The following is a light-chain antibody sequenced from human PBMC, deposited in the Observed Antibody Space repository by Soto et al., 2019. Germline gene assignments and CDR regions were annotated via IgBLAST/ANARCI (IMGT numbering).Light chain of an antibody. CDR3: QQSFSTPRT. CDR2: AAS. Sequence: DIQMTQSPSSLSASVGDRVTISCRASQTINAYVNWYLQKPGKAPKLLIYAASSLHSGVPSRFSGSGSGTYFTLTISSLQPKDFATYYCQQSFSTPRTFGQGTKVDIK. V-gene: IGKV1-39*01. CDR1: QTINAY. J-gene: IGKJ1*01.